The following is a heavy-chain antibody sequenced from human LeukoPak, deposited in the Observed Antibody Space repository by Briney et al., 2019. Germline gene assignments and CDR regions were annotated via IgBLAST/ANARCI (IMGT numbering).Heavy chain of an antibody. V-gene: IGHV5-51*01. CDR2: IYPGDSDT. CDR1: GCIFTSYW. Sequence: GAALEISWKGSGCIFTSYWIGWVRELAGKGEGWRGIIYPGDSDTRYSPSFQGQVTISADKSIRTAYLQWSSLKASDTAMYYCARLWGYSYGSVDWFDPWGQGTLVTVSS. CDR3: ARLWGYSYGSVDWFDP. D-gene: IGHD5-18*01. J-gene: IGHJ5*02.